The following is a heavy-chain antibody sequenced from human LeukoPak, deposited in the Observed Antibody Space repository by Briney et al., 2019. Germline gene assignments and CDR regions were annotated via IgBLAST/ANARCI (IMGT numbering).Heavy chain of an antibody. J-gene: IGHJ4*02. CDR2: ISGSTGDT. CDR3: ARDENYGIFFNVDY. CDR1: GYSFVLYG. Sequence: ASVKVSCKASGYSFVLYGISWVRQAPGEGPEWMGWISGSTGDTNYAQKFQGRVTMTADTSSSTAYMELRSLRSDDTAIYYCARDENYGIFFNVDYWGQGTLVTVSS. V-gene: IGHV1-18*01. D-gene: IGHD4-17*01.